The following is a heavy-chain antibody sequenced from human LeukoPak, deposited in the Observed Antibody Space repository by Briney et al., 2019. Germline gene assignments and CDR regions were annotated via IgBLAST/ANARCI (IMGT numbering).Heavy chain of an antibody. CDR3: ARVVFWSGYPRDYYYGMDV. J-gene: IGHJ6*02. V-gene: IGHV6-1*01. D-gene: IGHD3-3*01. CDR1: GDSVSINSAA. Sequence: SQTLSLTCATSGDSVSINSAAWNWIRQSPSRGLEWLGRTYYRSKWYNDYAVSVKSRITINPDTSKNQFSLQLNSVTPEDTAVYYCARVVFWSGYPRDYYYGMDVWGQGTTVTVSS. CDR2: TYYRSKWYN.